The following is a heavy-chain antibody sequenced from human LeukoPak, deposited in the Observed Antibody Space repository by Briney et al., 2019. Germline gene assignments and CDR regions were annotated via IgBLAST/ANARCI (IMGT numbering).Heavy chain of an antibody. CDR1: GFTFSSYA. Sequence: PGGSLRLSCAASGFTFSSYAMHWVRQAPGKGLEWVAVISYDGSNKYYADSVKGRFTISRDNSRNTLFLQMNSLRAEDTAVYYCTKGYGSGNYALEYWGQGTLVTVSS. CDR3: TKGYGSGNYALEY. J-gene: IGHJ4*02. V-gene: IGHV3-30-3*01. D-gene: IGHD3-10*01. CDR2: ISYDGSNK.